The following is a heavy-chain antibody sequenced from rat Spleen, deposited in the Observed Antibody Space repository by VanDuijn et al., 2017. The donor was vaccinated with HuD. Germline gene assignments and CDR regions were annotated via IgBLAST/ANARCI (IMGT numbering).Heavy chain of an antibody. CDR2: MWTNGDT. V-gene: IGHV2-47*01. Sequence: QVQLKESGPGLVQPSQTLSLTCTVSGLSLTSNCVSWIRQPPGKGLEWMGVMWTNGDTDYNSALKSRLSISRDTSKSQVFLKMNSLQTEDIGTYYCARSYGGYTQHWFAYWGQGTLVTVSS. J-gene: IGHJ3*01. D-gene: IGHD1-11*01. CDR3: ARSYGGYTQHWFAY. CDR1: GLSLTSNC.